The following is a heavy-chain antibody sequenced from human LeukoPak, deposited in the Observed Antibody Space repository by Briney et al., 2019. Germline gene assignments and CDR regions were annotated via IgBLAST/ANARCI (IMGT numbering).Heavy chain of an antibody. J-gene: IGHJ3*02. CDR2: IKQDGSEK. Sequence: GGSLRLSCAASGFTFSRHWMTWVRQAPGKGLEWVANIKQDGSEKYYVDSVKGRFTISRDNAKNSLYLQMNSLRAEDTAVYYCASRWGSSGFDAFDIWGQGTMVTVSS. CDR1: GFTFSRHW. D-gene: IGHD3-22*01. CDR3: ASRWGSSGFDAFDI. V-gene: IGHV3-7*01.